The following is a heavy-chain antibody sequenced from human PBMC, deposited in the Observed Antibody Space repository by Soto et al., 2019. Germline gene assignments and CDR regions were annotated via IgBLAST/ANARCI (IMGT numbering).Heavy chain of an antibody. CDR3: AKDSRFPSWAYSSGWYEFGYYYYYMDV. D-gene: IGHD6-19*01. CDR1: GFTFSSYG. CDR2: IWYDGRNK. J-gene: IGHJ6*03. Sequence: GGSLRLSCAASGFTFSSYGMHWVRQAPGKGLKWVAVIWYDGRNKYYADSVKGRFTISRDNSKNTLYLQMNSLKAEDTAVFYFAKDSRFPSWAYSSGWYEFGYYYYYMDVWGKGTTVTVSS. V-gene: IGHV3-33*06.